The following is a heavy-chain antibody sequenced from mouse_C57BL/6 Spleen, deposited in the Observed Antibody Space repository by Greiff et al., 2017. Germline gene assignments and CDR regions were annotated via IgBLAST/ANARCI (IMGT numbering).Heavy chain of an antibody. CDR3: ARAEELTTVGDY. CDR2: IDPTSGGT. Sequence: QVQLQQPGAELVKPGASVKLSCKASGYTFTSYWMHWVKQRPGRGLVWIGRIDPTSGGTKYNEKFKSKATLTVDKPTRTAYMQLSSLTAEDSAVYYCARAEELTTVGDYWGQGTTLTVSS. D-gene: IGHD1-1*01. V-gene: IGHV1-72*01. J-gene: IGHJ2*01. CDR1: GYTFTSYW.